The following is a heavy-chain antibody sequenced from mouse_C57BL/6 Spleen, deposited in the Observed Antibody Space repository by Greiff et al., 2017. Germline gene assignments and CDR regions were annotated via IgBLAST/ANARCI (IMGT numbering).Heavy chain of an antibody. D-gene: IGHD2-4*01. J-gene: IGHJ3*01. CDR1: GYTFPGYW. CDR2: ILPGSGST. Sequence: VKLVESGAELMKPGASVKLSCKATGYTFPGYWIEWVKQRPGHGLEWIGEILPGSGSTKYNEKLKGKATFTADTSSNTAYMQLSSLTTEDSAIYDCAGYDYDEGFADWGQGTLVTVSA. CDR3: AGYDYDEGFAD. V-gene: IGHV1-9*01.